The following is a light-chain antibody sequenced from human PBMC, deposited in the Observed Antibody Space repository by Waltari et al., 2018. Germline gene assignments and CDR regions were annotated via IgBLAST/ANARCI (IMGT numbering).Light chain of an antibody. Sequence: SYELRQPPSVSVSPGQTARITYPAVVFSKQYLFLYKQKPGQAPLLVSYKSNGGPSGIPCRFSGSTSGKTVTLAISGVQAEDEADYYCQSGDTSDTSYVVFGGGTKLTVL. V-gene: IGLV3-25*03. J-gene: IGLJ2*01. CDR3: QSGDTSDTSYVV. CDR1: VFSKQY. CDR2: KSN.